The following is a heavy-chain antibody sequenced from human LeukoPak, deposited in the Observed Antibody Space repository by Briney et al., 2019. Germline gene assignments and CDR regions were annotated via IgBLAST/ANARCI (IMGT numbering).Heavy chain of an antibody. CDR2: IIPILGIA. D-gene: IGHD4-17*01. Sequence: SVKVSCKASGGTFSSYTISWVRQAPGQGLEWMRRIIPILGIANYAQKFQGRVTITADKSTSTAYMELSSLRSEDTAVYYCARDYHTTVTTFDYWGQGSLVTVSS. V-gene: IGHV1-69*04. CDR3: ARDYHTTVTTFDY. J-gene: IGHJ4*02. CDR1: GGTFSSYT.